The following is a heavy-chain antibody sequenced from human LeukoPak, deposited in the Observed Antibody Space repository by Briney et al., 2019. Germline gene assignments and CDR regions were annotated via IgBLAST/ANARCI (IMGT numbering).Heavy chain of an antibody. D-gene: IGHD3-22*01. Sequence: PGRSLRLSCAASAFTFSSYAMHWVRQAPGKGLEWVAVISYDGSNKYYADSVKGRFTISRDNSKNTPYLQMNSLRAEDTAVYYCAKDPYDSSGYWAMGAFDIWGQGTMVTVSS. V-gene: IGHV3-30*18. CDR3: AKDPYDSSGYWAMGAFDI. J-gene: IGHJ3*02. CDR2: ISYDGSNK. CDR1: AFTFSSYA.